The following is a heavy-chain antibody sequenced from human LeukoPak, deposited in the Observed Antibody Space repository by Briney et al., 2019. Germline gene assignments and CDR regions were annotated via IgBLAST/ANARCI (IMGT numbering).Heavy chain of an antibody. Sequence: SETLSLTCTVSGGSISSYYWSWIRQPAGKGLEWIGRIYISGSTNYNPSLKSRVTMSVDTSKNHISLKLTSATAADTAIYFCARASETAMVTLWGQGTLVTVSS. CDR1: GGSISSYY. J-gene: IGHJ4*02. CDR3: ARASETAMVTL. CDR2: IYISGST. D-gene: IGHD5-18*01. V-gene: IGHV4-4*07.